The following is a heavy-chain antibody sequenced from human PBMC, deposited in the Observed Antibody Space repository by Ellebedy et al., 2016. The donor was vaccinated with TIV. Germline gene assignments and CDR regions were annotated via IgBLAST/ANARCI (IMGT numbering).Heavy chain of an antibody. D-gene: IGHD5-12*01. CDR1: GGSFSGYY. Sequence: GSLRLXXAVYGGSFSGYYWSWIRQPPGKGLEWIGEINHSGSTNYNPSLKSRVTISVDTSKNQFSLKLSSVTAADTAVYYCASYSGYDFDYWGQGTLVTVSS. J-gene: IGHJ4*02. CDR2: INHSGST. CDR3: ASYSGYDFDY. V-gene: IGHV4-34*01.